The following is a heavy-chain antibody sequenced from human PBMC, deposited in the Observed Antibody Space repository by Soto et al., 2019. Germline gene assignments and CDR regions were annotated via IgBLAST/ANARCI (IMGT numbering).Heavy chain of an antibody. D-gene: IGHD3-9*01. V-gene: IGHV3-30-3*01. J-gene: IGHJ4*02. CDR2: ISYDGSNK. Sequence: GGSLRLSCAASGFTFSSYAMHWVRQAPGKGLEWVAVISYDGSNKYYADSVKGRFTISRDNSKNTLYLQMNSLRAEDTAVYYCARDERHYDILTGFSPLIDYWGQGTLVTVSS. CDR3: ARDERHYDILTGFSPLIDY. CDR1: GFTFSSYA.